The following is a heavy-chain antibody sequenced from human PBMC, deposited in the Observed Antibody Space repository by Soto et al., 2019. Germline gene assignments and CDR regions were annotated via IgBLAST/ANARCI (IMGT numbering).Heavy chain of an antibody. V-gene: IGHV1-69*12. D-gene: IGHD2-15*01. CDR2: IIPIFGTA. Sequence: QVQLVQSGAEVKKPGSSGKFSCKASGGTFSSYAISWVRQAPGQGLEWMGGIIPIFGTANYAQKFQGRVTITADESPSTAYMELSSLRSEDTAVYYCARESRYCSGGSCYFLPGIDYWGQGTLVTVSS. CDR1: GGTFSSYA. J-gene: IGHJ4*02. CDR3: ARESRYCSGGSCYFLPGIDY.